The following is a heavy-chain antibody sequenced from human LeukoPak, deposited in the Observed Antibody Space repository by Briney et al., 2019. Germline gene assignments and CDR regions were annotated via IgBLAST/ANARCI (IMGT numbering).Heavy chain of an antibody. CDR1: GWSFNDYY. CDR2: IYTSGDT. J-gene: IGHJ5*02. V-gene: IGHV4-34*01. Sequence: PSETLSLTCAVYGWSFNDYYWNWIRQPPGKGLEWIGEIYTSGDTNYNPSLKSRVTISVDTSKKQFSLKLTSMIAADTALYYCARCQVPAARGYNWFDPWGQGSLVTVS. CDR3: ARCQVPAARGYNWFDP. D-gene: IGHD2-2*01.